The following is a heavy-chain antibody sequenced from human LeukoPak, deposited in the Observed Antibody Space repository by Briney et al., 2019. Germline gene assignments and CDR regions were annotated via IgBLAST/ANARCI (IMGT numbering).Heavy chain of an antibody. CDR3: ARDSWAVYYDFWSGMDV. CDR1: GFTFSSYA. CDR2: ISYDGSNK. V-gene: IGHV3-30-3*01. D-gene: IGHD3-3*01. J-gene: IGHJ6*04. Sequence: GGSLRLSCAASGFTFSSYAMHWVRQAPGKGLEWVAVISYDGSNKYYADSVKGRFTISRDNSKNTQYLQMNSLRAEDTAVYYCARDSWAVYYDFWSGMDVWGKGTTVTVSS.